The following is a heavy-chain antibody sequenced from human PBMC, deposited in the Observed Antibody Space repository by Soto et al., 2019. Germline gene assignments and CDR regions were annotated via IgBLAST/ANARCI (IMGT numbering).Heavy chain of an antibody. CDR2: FYYSGST. D-gene: IGHD6-19*01. CDR1: GGSICSGCCY. J-gene: IGHJ4*02. Sequence: SETLSLTCTVSGGSICSGCCYWIWIRQPPGKGLEWIGYFYYSGSTNYNPSLKSRVTISVDTSKNQFSLKLSSVTAADTAVYDRARGGWTRFDYWGQGTLVTVSS. V-gene: IGHV4-61*01. CDR3: ARGGWTRFDY.